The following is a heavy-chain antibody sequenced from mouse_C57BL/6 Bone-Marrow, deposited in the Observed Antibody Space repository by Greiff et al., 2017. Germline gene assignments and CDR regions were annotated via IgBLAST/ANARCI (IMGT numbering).Heavy chain of an antibody. D-gene: IGHD1-1*01. J-gene: IGHJ2*01. CDR1: GYTFTSYW. CDR2: IHPNSGST. CDR3: ARWHYGSSFDY. V-gene: IGHV1-64*01. Sequence: QVQLQQPGAELVKPGASVKLSCKASGYTFTSYWMHWVKQRPGQGLEWIGMIHPNSGSTNYNEKFKSKATLTVDTASSTAYMQLSSLTSEDSAVYYCARWHYGSSFDYWGQGTTLTVSS.